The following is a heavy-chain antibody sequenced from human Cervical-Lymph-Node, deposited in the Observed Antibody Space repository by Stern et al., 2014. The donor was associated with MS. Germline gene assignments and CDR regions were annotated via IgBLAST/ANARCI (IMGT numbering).Heavy chain of an antibody. CDR1: GYTFTNTG. D-gene: IGHD1-1*01. Sequence: DPLVEPGAEVKKPGASVKVSCKASGYTFTNTGIHWVRLAPGQAPEWMGWVSTYNGNTKYAQKLRGRVTMTTDTSTSTAYMELRSLRSDDTAVYYCARGDDKTSYDYWGQGTLVTVSS. J-gene: IGHJ4*02. CDR2: VSTYNGNT. CDR3: ARGDDKTSYDY. V-gene: IGHV1-18*01.